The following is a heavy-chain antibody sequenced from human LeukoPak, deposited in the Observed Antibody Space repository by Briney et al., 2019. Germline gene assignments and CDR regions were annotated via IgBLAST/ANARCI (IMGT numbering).Heavy chain of an antibody. D-gene: IGHD3-22*01. CDR3: ATRSSGYSSGVDY. CDR2: MNPNIGNA. J-gene: IGHJ4*02. V-gene: IGHV1-8*01. Sequence: GASEKVSCKASGYTFTSYDINWVRQATGQGLEWRGGMNPNIGNAGYAQKFQGRVTMTRNTSISTAYMELSSLGSENTAVYYCATRSSGYSSGVDYCGAGALGTVSS. CDR1: GYTFTSYD.